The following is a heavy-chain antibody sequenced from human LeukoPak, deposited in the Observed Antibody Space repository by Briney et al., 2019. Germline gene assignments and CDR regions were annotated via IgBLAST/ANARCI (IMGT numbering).Heavy chain of an antibody. CDR2: TSSRSNII. D-gene: IGHD2-15*01. V-gene: IGHV3-48*02. Sequence: GGSLRLSCAASEFTFSSYSMNWVRQAPGKGLEWVSYTSSRSNIISYADSVKGRFTISTDNAKNSLYLQMNSLRDEDTAVYYCARDYQWSFDYWGQGTLVTVSS. CDR1: EFTFSSYS. J-gene: IGHJ4*02. CDR3: ARDYQWSFDY.